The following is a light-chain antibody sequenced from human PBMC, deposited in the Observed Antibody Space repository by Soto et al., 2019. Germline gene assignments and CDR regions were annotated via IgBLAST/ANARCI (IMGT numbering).Light chain of an antibody. CDR3: QSYDSSLSGSKGV. Sequence: QSVLTQPPSVSGAPGQRVTISCTGGSSNIGAGYDVHWYQQLPGTAPKLLIYGNSNRPSGVPDRFSGSKSGTSASLAITGLQAEDEADYYCQSYDSSLSGSKGVFGTGTKVTVL. J-gene: IGLJ1*01. CDR1: SSNIGAGYD. CDR2: GNS. V-gene: IGLV1-40*01.